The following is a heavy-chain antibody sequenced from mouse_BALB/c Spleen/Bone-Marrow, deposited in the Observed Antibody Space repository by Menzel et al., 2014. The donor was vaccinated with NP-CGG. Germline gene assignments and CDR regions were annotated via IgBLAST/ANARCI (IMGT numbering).Heavy chain of an antibody. CDR3: ARWLLPYGLDY. Sequence: SVXLSCTASGFNIKDTYMHWVKQRPEQGLEWIGRIDPANGNTKYDPKFQGKATITADTSSNTAYLQLSSLTSEDTAVYYCARWLLPYGLDYWGQGTSVTVSX. CDR2: IDPANGNT. V-gene: IGHV14-3*02. CDR1: GFNIKDTY. D-gene: IGHD2-3*01. J-gene: IGHJ4*01.